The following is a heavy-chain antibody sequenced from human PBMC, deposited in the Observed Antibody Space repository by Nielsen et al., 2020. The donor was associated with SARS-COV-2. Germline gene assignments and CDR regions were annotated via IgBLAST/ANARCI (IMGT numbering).Heavy chain of an antibody. D-gene: IGHD1-7*01. Sequence: SETLSPTCGVYGASFSEYYWTWIRQAPGKGLEWTGEIYPSGSTNYNPSLKSRVTISVDTSQMQFSLELRSVPAADTAVYYCARTILPNWDYRAYDYWGQGALVTVSS. V-gene: IGHV4-34*01. CDR2: IYPSGST. CDR1: GASFSEYY. CDR3: ARTILPNWDYRAYDY. J-gene: IGHJ4*02.